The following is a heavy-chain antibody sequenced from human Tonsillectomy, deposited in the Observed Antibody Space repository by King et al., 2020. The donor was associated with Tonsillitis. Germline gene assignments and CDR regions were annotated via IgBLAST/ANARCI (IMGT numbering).Heavy chain of an antibody. J-gene: IGHJ4*02. V-gene: IGHV2-26*01. D-gene: IGHD4-11*01. CDR2: IVSNDEK. CDR1: GFSLSNTKLG. CDR3: ARIFGDYSTVFDY. Sequence: TLKESGPVLVKPTETVTLTCTVSGFSLSNTKLGVSWIRQPPGKALEWLAHIVSNDEKSYSTSLKSRLTISEDTSKSLVVLTMTNMDPVDTATYYCARIFGDYSTVFDYWGQGTLVTVSS.